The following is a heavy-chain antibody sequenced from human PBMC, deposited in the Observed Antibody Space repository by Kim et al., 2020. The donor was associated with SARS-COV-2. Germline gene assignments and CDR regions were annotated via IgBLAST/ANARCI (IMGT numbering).Heavy chain of an antibody. Sequence: GGSLRLSCAASGFTFDDYAMHWVRQAPGKGLEWVSLISGDGGSTYYADSVKGRFTISRDNSKNSLYLQMNSLRTEDTALYYCAKDLNGEVVAAYYYYYYGMDVWGQGTTVTVSS. V-gene: IGHV3-43*02. J-gene: IGHJ6*02. CDR1: GFTFDDYA. CDR2: ISGDGGST. D-gene: IGHD2-15*01. CDR3: AKDLNGEVVAAYYYYYYGMDV.